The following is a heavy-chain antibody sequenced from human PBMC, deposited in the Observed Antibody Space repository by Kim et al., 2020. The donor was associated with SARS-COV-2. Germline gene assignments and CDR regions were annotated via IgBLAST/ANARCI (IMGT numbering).Heavy chain of an antibody. CDR3: AKMQGYFDY. V-gene: IGHV3-23*01. Sequence: GDITYYADSVKGRFTISRDNSKTTLYLQMNSLSAEDAAVYYCAKMQGYFDYWGQGTLVTVSS. CDR2: GDIT. J-gene: IGHJ4*02.